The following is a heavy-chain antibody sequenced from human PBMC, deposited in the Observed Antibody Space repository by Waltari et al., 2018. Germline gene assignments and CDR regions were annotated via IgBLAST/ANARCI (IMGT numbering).Heavy chain of an antibody. D-gene: IGHD3-10*01. Sequence: QVQLVQSGAEVKKPGSSVKVSCKASGGTFSSYAISWVRQAPGQGLEWMGGIIPILGTANYAQKFQGRVTSTADEATSTAYMELSSLRSEDTAGYYCARGGGGYYYGSGSYKSWGQGTLVTVSS. CDR2: IIPILGTA. CDR3: ARGGGGYYYGSGSYKS. V-gene: IGHV1-69*01. J-gene: IGHJ4*02. CDR1: GGTFSSYA.